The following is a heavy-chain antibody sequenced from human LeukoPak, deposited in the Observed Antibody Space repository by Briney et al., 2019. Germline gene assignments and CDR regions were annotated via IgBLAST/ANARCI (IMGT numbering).Heavy chain of an antibody. CDR3: ATPSGSYYGGVDY. CDR1: GGTFSSYT. CDR2: IIPILGIA. J-gene: IGHJ4*02. Sequence: ASVKVSCKASGGTFSSYTISCVRKAPGQGLEWMGRIIPILGIANYAQKFQGRVTITADKSTRTAYMDLSSLRSEDTAVYYCATPSGSYYGGVDYWGQGTLVTVSS. V-gene: IGHV1-69*02. D-gene: IGHD1-26*01.